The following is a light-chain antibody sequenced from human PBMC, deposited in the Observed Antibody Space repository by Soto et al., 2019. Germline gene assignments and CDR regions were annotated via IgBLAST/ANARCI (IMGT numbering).Light chain of an antibody. Sequence: QSVLTQPPSASGSPGQSVTFSCTGTSSDVGGYNYVSWYQQHPGKAPKLLIYEVTKRPSGVPDRISGSKSGNTASLTVSGLHSDDEAEYYCCSNAGSHYYVFGTGTKVTVL. CDR1: SSDVGGYNY. CDR3: CSNAGSHYYV. CDR2: EVT. V-gene: IGLV2-8*01. J-gene: IGLJ1*01.